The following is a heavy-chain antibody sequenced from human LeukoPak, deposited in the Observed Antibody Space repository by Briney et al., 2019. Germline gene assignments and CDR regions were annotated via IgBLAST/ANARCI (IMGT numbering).Heavy chain of an antibody. J-gene: IGHJ4*02. D-gene: IGHD4-17*01. Sequence: SGGSLRLSCSVSGFTFSSHAMHWVRQAPGKGLECVAYISYDGSFQYHADSVKGRFTISRDNSKNTLYLQMNSLRAEDTAVYYCAKDHSTVMIFDYWGQGTVVTVSS. CDR1: GFTFSSHA. CDR2: ISYDGSFQ. CDR3: AKDHSTVMIFDY. V-gene: IGHV3-30-3*01.